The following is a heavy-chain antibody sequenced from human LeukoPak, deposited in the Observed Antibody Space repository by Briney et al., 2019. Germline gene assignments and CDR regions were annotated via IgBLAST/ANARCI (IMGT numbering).Heavy chain of an antibody. CDR1: GYTFTGYY. Sequence: GASVKVSCKASGYTFTGYYMHWVRQAPGQGLEWMGWINPNSGGTNYAQKFQGRVTMTRDTSISTAYMELSGLRSDDTAVYYCARVPWYYYGSGSFPFDPWGQGTLVTVSS. D-gene: IGHD3-10*01. CDR3: ARVPWYYYGSGSFPFDP. V-gene: IGHV1-2*02. CDR2: INPNSGGT. J-gene: IGHJ5*02.